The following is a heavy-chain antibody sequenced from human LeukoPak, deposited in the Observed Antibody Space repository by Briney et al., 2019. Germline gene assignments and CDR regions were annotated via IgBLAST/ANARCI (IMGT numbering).Heavy chain of an antibody. D-gene: IGHD3-3*01. CDR1: GGTFSSYA. CDR3: AREAQYYDFWSGLTMDV. CDR2: ISAYNGNT. J-gene: IGHJ6*03. V-gene: IGHV1-18*01. Sequence: ASVKVSCKASGGTFSSYAISWVRQAPGQGLEWMGWISAYNGNTNYAQELQGRVTMTTDTSTSTAYMELRSLRSDDTAVYYCAREAQYYDFWSGLTMDVWGKGTTVTVSS.